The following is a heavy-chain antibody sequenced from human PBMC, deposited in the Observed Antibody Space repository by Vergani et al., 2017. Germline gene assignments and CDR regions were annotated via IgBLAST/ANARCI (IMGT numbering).Heavy chain of an antibody. CDR1: GGTFSSYA. CDR2: IIPILGIA. Sequence: QVQLVQSGAEVKKPGASVKVSCKASGGTFSSYAISWVRQAPGQGLEWMGRIIPILGIANYAQKFQGRVTITADKSTSTAYMELSSLRSEDTAVDYCARGTRPTVTTKVGWFDPWGQGTLVTVSS. V-gene: IGHV1-69*04. J-gene: IGHJ5*02. D-gene: IGHD4-17*01. CDR3: ARGTRPTVTTKVGWFDP.